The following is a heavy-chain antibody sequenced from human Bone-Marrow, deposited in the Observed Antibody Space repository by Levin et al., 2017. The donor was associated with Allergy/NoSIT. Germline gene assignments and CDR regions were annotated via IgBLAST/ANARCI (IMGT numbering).Heavy chain of an antibody. CDR1: RFTFSNYG. Sequence: GGSLRLSCAASRFTFSNYGMHWVRQAPGKGLEWVAAIWLDGVSKYYADSVKGRFTISRDTSKNSVYLQMDSLRAEDTATYYCARDDPHSYYMDVWGKGTTVTVSS. V-gene: IGHV3-33*01. J-gene: IGHJ6*03. CDR2: IWLDGVSK. CDR3: ARDDPHSYYMDV.